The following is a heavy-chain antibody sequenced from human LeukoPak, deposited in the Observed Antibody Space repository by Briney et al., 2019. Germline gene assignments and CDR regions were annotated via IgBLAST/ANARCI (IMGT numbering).Heavy chain of an antibody. Sequence: GESLQISCQGSGYSFTNYWIAWVRQMPGKGLEWMGIIYPGDSDTRYSPSFQGQVTISADKSINSAYLQWSSLKASDTAMYYCARRVASSPYFEYWGQGTLVTVSS. CDR3: ARRVASSPYFEY. CDR1: GYSFTNYW. J-gene: IGHJ4*02. V-gene: IGHV5-51*01. D-gene: IGHD2-15*01. CDR2: IYPGDSDT.